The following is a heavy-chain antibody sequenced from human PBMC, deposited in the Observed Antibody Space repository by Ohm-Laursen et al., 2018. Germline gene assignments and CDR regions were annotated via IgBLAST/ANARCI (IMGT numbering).Heavy chain of an antibody. Sequence: SSVKVSCKASGYTFTSYDINWVRQATGQGLEWMGWMNPNSGNTGYAQKFQGRVTMTRDTSIRTAYMELSSLRSEDTAVYYCASRVATLRHAFDLWGQGTMVTVSS. CDR1: GYTFTSYD. D-gene: IGHD5-12*01. J-gene: IGHJ3*01. CDR3: ASRVATLRHAFDL. CDR2: MNPNSGNT. V-gene: IGHV1-8*01.